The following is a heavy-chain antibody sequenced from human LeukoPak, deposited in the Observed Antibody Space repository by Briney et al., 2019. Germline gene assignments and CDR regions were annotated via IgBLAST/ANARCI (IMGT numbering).Heavy chain of an antibody. CDR3: ATLPMITFGGIIENFDY. CDR1: GFTFSSYS. CDR2: TTSSSSTI. Sequence: GGSLRLSCAASGFTFSSYSMNWVRQAPGKGLEWVSYTTSSSSTIYYADSVKGRFTISRDNAKNSLYLQMNSLRDEDTAVYYCATLPMITFGGIIENFDYWGQGTLVTVSS. J-gene: IGHJ4*02. D-gene: IGHD3-16*02. V-gene: IGHV3-48*02.